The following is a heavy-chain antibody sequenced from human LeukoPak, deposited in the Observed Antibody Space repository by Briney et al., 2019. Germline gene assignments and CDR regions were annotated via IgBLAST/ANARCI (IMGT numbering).Heavy chain of an antibody. Sequence: SETLSLTCTVSGVSFSSSTYYWGWIRQPPGKGLEWIGSIYYSGSTYYNPSLKSRVTISVDTSKNQFSLSLSSVTAADTAVYYCASSGSYYYFDCWGQGTLVTVSS. CDR2: IYYSGST. D-gene: IGHD1-26*01. CDR3: ASSGSYYYFDC. V-gene: IGHV4-39*07. CDR1: GVSFSSSTYY. J-gene: IGHJ4*02.